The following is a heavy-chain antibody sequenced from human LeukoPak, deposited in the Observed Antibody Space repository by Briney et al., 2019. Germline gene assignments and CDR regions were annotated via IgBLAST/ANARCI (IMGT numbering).Heavy chain of an antibody. CDR2: IYTSGST. CDR1: GGSISSGSYY. CDR3: AREKSSSSYGDYFRGDYYYYYYMDV. J-gene: IGHJ6*03. V-gene: IGHV4-61*02. Sequence: PSETLSLTCTVSGGSISSGSYYWSWIRQPAGKGLEWIGRIYTSGSTNYNPSLKSRVTISVDTSKNQFSLKLSSVTAADTAVYYCAREKSSSSYGDYFRGDYYYYYYMDVWGKGTTVTVSS. D-gene: IGHD4-17*01.